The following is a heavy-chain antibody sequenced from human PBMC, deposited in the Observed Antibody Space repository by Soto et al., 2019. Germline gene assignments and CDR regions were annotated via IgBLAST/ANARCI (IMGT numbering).Heavy chain of an antibody. D-gene: IGHD1-26*01. CDR2: ISSSGTYT. J-gene: IGHJ4*02. CDR3: ARAPWD. CDR1: GFAFSSYT. V-gene: IGHV3-21*06. Sequence: EVQVVESGGGLVKPGGSLRLSCVASGFAFSSYTMSWVRQAAGKGPEWVASISSSGTYTYYADSVKGRFTCSRDNAKNSFYLQMNRLRGDDRAVYYCARAPWDWGQGTMVTVSS.